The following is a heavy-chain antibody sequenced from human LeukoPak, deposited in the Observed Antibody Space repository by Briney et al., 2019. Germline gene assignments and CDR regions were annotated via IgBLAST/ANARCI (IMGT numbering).Heavy chain of an antibody. CDR1: GGSISSSSYY. J-gene: IGHJ4*02. CDR2: IYYSGST. CDR3: AGGADPGYFDY. Sequence: SETLSLTCTVSGGSISSSSYYWGWIRQPPGKGLEWIGSIYYSGSTYYNPSLKSRVTISVDTSKNQFSLKLSSVTAAGTAVYYCAGGADPGYFDYWGQGTLVTVSS. D-gene: IGHD2-21*01. V-gene: IGHV4-39*07.